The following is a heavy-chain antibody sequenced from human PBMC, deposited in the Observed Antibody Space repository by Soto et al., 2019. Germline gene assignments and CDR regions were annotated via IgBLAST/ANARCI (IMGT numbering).Heavy chain of an antibody. CDR1: GGSISSSSYY. J-gene: IGHJ4*02. V-gene: IGHV4-39*07. CDR3: AGVPDY. CDR2: VYYSGST. D-gene: IGHD2-2*01. Sequence: PSETLSLTCTVSGGSISSSSYYWGWIRQPPGKGLEWIGNVYYSGSTYYNPSLKSRVTISVDRSKNQFSLKLSSVTAADTAVYYCAGVPDYWGQGILVTVSS.